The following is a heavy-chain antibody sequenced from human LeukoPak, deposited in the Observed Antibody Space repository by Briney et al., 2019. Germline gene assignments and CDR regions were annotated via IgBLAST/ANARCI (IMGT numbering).Heavy chain of an antibody. Sequence: SETLSLTCTVSGGSISSSSYYWGWVRQPPGKGLEWIGSIYYSGSTYYNPSLKSRVTISVDTSKNQFSLKLSSVTAADTAVYYCARHSYSSSWFDYWGQGTLVTVSS. CDR3: ARHSYSSSWFDY. D-gene: IGHD6-13*01. CDR2: IYYSGST. J-gene: IGHJ4*02. CDR1: GGSISSSSYY. V-gene: IGHV4-39*01.